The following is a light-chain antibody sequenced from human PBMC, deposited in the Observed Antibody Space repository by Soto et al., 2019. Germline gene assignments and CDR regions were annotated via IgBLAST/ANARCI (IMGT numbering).Light chain of an antibody. V-gene: IGLV1-40*01. CDR3: QSYASSLSGWV. CDR1: SSNIGAGYP. CDR2: GNT. Sequence: QSVLTQPPSVSGAPGQRVTVSCIGSSSNIGAGYPVQWYQQLPGTAPQLLIYGNTNRHSGVPDRFSGSKSGTSASLAITGLQAEDEADYYCQSYASSLSGWVFGGGTKLTVL. J-gene: IGLJ3*02.